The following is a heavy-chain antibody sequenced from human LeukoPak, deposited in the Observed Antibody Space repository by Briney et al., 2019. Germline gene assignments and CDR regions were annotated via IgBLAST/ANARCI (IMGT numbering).Heavy chain of an antibody. CDR1: GTTFTTIL. J-gene: IGHJ4*02. CDR2: VSAKSGNT. CDR3: AMDGSGSYMQFDY. Sequence: ASVKVSLKASGTTFTTILVSSVPQAPGQGLEWMGWVSAKSGNTNYAQKFQGRVTMTTDTSTNTAYMELRSLRSDDTAAYFCAMDGSGSYMQFDYWGQGTLVTVSS. V-gene: IGHV1-18*01. D-gene: IGHD3-10*01.